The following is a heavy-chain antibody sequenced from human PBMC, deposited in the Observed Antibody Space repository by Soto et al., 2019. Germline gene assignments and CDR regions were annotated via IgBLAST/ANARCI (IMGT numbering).Heavy chain of an antibody. V-gene: IGHV6-1*01. CDR1: GDSVSSNNAA. D-gene: IGHD3-10*01. Sequence: SRTLSLTCAISGDSVSSNNAAWNWIRQSPSRVLEWLGRTYYRSKWYNDYAVSVKSRITINPDTSKNQCSLQLNSVTYEDTAVYYCASDRGATMVRGVIFDYWGQGTLVTVSS. CDR2: TYYRSKWYN. J-gene: IGHJ4*02. CDR3: ASDRGATMVRGVIFDY.